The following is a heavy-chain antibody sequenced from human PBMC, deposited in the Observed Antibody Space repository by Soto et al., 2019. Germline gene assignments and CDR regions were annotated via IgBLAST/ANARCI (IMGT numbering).Heavy chain of an antibody. J-gene: IGHJ6*02. CDR1: GYTFTSYA. CDR3: AREGLVLVPTTVNSDYYYYAMDV. D-gene: IGHD2-2*01. CDR2: INAGNGNK. V-gene: IGHV1-3*01. Sequence: ASVKVSCKASGYTFTSYAMHWVRQAPGQRLEWMGWINAGNGNKKYSQKFQGRVTITRDTSASTAYMELSSLRSEDTAVYYCAREGLVLVPTTVNSDYYYYAMDVWGQGTTVTVSS.